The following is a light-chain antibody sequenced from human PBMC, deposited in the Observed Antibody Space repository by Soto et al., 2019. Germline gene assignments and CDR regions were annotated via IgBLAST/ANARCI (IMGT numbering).Light chain of an antibody. CDR2: GAS. CDR1: QSFSSSY. Sequence: EIVLTQSPGTLSLSPGGRATLSCRASQSFSSSYLAWYQQKPGQAPRLLIYGASTRATGIPDRFSGSGSGTDFTLTISRLEPEDFAVYYCQQYAGSSFTFGQGTKLEIK. V-gene: IGKV3-20*01. CDR3: QQYAGSSFT. J-gene: IGKJ2*01.